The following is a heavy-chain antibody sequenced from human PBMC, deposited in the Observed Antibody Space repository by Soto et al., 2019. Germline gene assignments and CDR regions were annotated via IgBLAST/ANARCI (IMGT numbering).Heavy chain of an antibody. CDR3: ARDSGYSSSWPPRDGLDV. Sequence: EVQLVESGGGLVQPGGSLRLSCEASGFTSSSYFMTWVRQAPGKGLEWVSCISKTSSYMYYADSVKGRFTSSRDDARNSLYLQMNSLRVDDTAVYYCARDSGYSSSWPPRDGLDVWGQGTTVTVSS. CDR2: ISKTSSYM. V-gene: IGHV3-21*01. CDR1: GFTSSSYF. J-gene: IGHJ6*02. D-gene: IGHD6-13*01.